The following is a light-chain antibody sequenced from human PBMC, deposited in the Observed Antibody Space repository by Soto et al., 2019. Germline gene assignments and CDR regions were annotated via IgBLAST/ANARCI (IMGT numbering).Light chain of an antibody. Sequence: EIVMTQSPATLSVSPGERATLSCRVSQSVNSNLAWYRQKPGQAPRLLISDASTRATGVPARFSGSGYGTEFTLTISSLQSEDSGIYYCQQYNFWPPLTFGGGTKVEIK. CDR3: QQYNFWPPLT. CDR2: DAS. V-gene: IGKV3-15*01. CDR1: QSVNSN. J-gene: IGKJ4*01.